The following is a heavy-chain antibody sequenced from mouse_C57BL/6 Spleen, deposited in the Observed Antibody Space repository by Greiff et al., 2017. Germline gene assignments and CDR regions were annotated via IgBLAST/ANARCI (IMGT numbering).Heavy chain of an antibody. CDR1: GYTFTSYW. J-gene: IGHJ4*01. Sequence: VKLQQSGAELVKPGASVKMSCKASGYTFTSYWITWVKQRPGQGLEWIGDIYPGSGSTNYNEKFKSKATLTVDTSSSTAYMQLSSLTSEDSAVYYCARRVGIYYAMDYWGQGTSVTVSS. V-gene: IGHV1-55*01. CDR3: ARRVGIYYAMDY. CDR2: IYPGSGST.